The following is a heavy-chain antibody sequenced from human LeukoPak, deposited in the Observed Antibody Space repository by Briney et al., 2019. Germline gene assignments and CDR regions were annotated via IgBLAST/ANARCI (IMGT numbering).Heavy chain of an antibody. CDR1: GYTFTSYG. J-gene: IGHJ4*02. Sequence: ASVKVSCKASGYTFTSYGISWARQAPGQGLEWMGWISAYNGNTNYAQKLQGRVTMTTDTSTSTAYMELRSLRSDDTAVYYCARDTTAYYYGSGSSDFDYWGQGTLVTVSS. CDR2: ISAYNGNT. D-gene: IGHD3-10*01. CDR3: ARDTTAYYYGSGSSDFDY. V-gene: IGHV1-18*01.